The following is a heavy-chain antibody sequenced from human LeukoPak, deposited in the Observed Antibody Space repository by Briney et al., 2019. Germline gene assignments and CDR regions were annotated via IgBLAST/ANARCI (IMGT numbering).Heavy chain of an antibody. CDR3: ARQHVGAGPAFDI. Sequence: PGGSLRLSCAASGFTVSSNYMSWGRQAPGKGLEWVSVIYSGGRTYYADSVKGRFTISRDKSENTLYLQMSSLRAEDTAVYYCARQHVGAGPAFDIWGRGTMVTVSS. J-gene: IGHJ3*02. CDR2: IYSGGRT. D-gene: IGHD1-26*01. CDR1: GFTVSSNY. V-gene: IGHV3-66*04.